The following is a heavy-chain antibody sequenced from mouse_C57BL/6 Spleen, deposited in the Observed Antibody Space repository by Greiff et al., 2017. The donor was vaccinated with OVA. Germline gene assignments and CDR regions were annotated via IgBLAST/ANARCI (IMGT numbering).Heavy chain of an antibody. CDR3: ARGIYYYGSSYEDYAMDY. Sequence: QVQLKESGPGILQSSQTLSLTCSFSGFSLSTSGMGVSWIRQPSGKGLEWLAHIYWDDDKRYNPSLKSRLTISKDTSRNQVFLKITSVDTADTATYYCARGIYYYGSSYEDYAMDYWGQGTSVTVSS. CDR2: IYWDDDK. V-gene: IGHV8-12*01. CDR1: GFSLSTSGMG. J-gene: IGHJ4*01. D-gene: IGHD1-1*01.